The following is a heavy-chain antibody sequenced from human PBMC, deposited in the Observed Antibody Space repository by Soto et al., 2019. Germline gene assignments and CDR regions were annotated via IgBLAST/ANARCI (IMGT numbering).Heavy chain of an antibody. Sequence: EVQLLESGGGLGQPGGSLRLSCAASGFTFSSYAMSWVRQAPGKGLEWVSGISGSGDSTNYADSVKGRFTISRDNSKNTLYLQMNSLRAEDTAVYYCAMGYSYAPFDPWGQGTLVTVSS. V-gene: IGHV3-23*01. J-gene: IGHJ5*02. CDR1: GFTFSSYA. CDR2: ISGSGDST. D-gene: IGHD5-18*01. CDR3: AMGYSYAPFDP.